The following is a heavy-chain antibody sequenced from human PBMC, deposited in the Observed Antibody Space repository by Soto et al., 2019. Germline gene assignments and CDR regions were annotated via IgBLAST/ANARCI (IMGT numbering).Heavy chain of an antibody. V-gene: IGHV3-33*01. CDR3: ARGQLPAATTYFDF. CDR2: IWFDGSNK. J-gene: IGHJ4*02. CDR1: GFTFSSYA. D-gene: IGHD2-15*01. Sequence: QVHLVESGGGVVQPGGSLRLSCAASGFTFSSYAIHWVRQAPGKGLEWVAIIWFDGSNKYYADSVKGRFSISRDNSKNTLFLQMDSLRAEDTAVSYCARGQLPAATTYFDFWVQGTLVIVSS.